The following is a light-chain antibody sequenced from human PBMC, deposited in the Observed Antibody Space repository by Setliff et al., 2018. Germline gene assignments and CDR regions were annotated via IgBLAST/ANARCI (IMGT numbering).Light chain of an antibody. CDR2: DVT. CDR3: SSYTSLSTRV. Sequence: QSALTQPPSVSGSRGQSVTISCTGTSSDVGNYNRVSWYQQPPGTAPKLMIYDVTNRPSGVPDRFSGSKSGNTASLTISGLQAEDEADYYCSSYTSLSTRVFGTGTKGTVL. CDR1: SSDVGNYNR. V-gene: IGLV2-18*02. J-gene: IGLJ1*01.